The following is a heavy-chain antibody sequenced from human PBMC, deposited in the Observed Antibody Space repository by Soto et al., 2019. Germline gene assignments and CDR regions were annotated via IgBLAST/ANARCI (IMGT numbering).Heavy chain of an antibody. CDR2: INPNSGGT. D-gene: IGHD2-21*02. CDR1: GYSFTDNY. J-gene: IGHJ4*02. CDR3: ARAAFVVVTAIWRY. Sequence: ASVKVSCKASGYSFTDNYMHWVRQAPGQGLEWMGWINPNSGGTNYAQKFQGRVTMTRDTSISTAYMELSRLRSDDTAVYYCARAAFVVVTAIWRYWGQGTLVTVSS. V-gene: IGHV1-2*02.